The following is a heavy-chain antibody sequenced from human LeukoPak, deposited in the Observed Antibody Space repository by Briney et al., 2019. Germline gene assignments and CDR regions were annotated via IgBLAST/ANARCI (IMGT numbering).Heavy chain of an antibody. CDR2: IYSSGTT. V-gene: IGHV4-4*07. CDR3: ARDHSLSSWAFDY. Sequence: SETLSVTCTVSGGSINTYYWSWIRQPAGNELEWIWRIYSSGTTNYNPSLKSRVSLSVDPSKNHASLALTSVTAADTAVYYCARDHSLSSWAFDYWGQGILVTVSS. CDR1: GGSINTYY. J-gene: IGHJ4*02. D-gene: IGHD3-10*01.